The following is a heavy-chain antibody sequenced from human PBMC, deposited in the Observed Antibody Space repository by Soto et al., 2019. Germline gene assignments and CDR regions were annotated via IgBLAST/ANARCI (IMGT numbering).Heavy chain of an antibody. Sequence: EVQLVESRGGLVQPGRSLRLSCAASGFTFDAYAMHWVRQAPGKGLEWVSGISWNSGSIGYADSVKGRFTISRDNAKNPLYLQMNSLRAEGTALYYCAKDSLSDYYMDVWGKGTTVTVAS. D-gene: IGHD6-25*01. V-gene: IGHV3-9*01. CDR3: AKDSLSDYYMDV. CDR2: ISWNSGSI. CDR1: GFTFDAYA. J-gene: IGHJ6*03.